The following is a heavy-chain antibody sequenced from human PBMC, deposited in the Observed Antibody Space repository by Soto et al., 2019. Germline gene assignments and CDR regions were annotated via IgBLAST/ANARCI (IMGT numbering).Heavy chain of an antibody. CDR1: GFTFTSFA. J-gene: IGHJ4*02. V-gene: IGHV3-30*09. CDR3: ARRLTKTVSALGY. Sequence: GGSLRLSCSASGFTFTSFAIHWVRQAPGKGLEWVAVISENGVNKYSAESVRGRFVISRDNSKNTVELEMNSLRPEDTAIYFCARRLTKTVSALGYWRQGTLVTVPS. CDR2: ISENGVNK. D-gene: IGHD2-8*01.